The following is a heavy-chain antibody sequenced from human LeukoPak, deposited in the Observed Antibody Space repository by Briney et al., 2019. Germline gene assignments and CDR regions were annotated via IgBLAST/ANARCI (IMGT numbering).Heavy chain of an antibody. V-gene: IGHV3-7*01. CDR2: IKQNGSGK. D-gene: IGHD3-16*02. Sequence: PGGSLRLSCAASGFTFSSYGMSWVRQAPGKGLEWVSNIKQNGSGKYYADSVKGRFTISRDNAKNSLYLQMNSLRAEDTAVYYCARDPMITFGGVIAQRCGMDVWGQGTTVTVSS. CDR3: ARDPMITFGGVIAQRCGMDV. J-gene: IGHJ6*02. CDR1: GFTFSSYG.